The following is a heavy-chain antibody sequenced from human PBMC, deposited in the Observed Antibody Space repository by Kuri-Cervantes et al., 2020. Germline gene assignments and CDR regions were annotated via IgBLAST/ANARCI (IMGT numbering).Heavy chain of an antibody. J-gene: IGHJ6*02. Sequence: SETLSLTCTVSGGSISSYYWSWIRQPPGKGLEWIGYIHYSGSTNYNPSLKSRVTISVDTSKNQFSLKLSSVTAADTAVYYCARIIPPRATRIKFYYYGMDVWGQGTTVTVSS. CDR1: GGSISSYY. CDR2: IHYSGST. D-gene: IGHD3-3*01. V-gene: IGHV4-59*12. CDR3: ARIIPPRATRIKFYYYGMDV.